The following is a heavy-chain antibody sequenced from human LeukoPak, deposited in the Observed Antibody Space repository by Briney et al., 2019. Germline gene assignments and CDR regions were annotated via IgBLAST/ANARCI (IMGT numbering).Heavy chain of an antibody. J-gene: IGHJ4*02. CDR2: INGDGSST. Sequence: GGSLRLSCAASGFTFSNYWMHWVRQVPGKGLVWVSRINGDGSSTKYADSVKGRLTISRDNAKSTLYLQINSPRAGDTALYYCARQEGWLQLDYWGQGTLVTVSS. CDR3: ARQEGWLQLDY. CDR1: GFTFSNYW. D-gene: IGHD5-24*01. V-gene: IGHV3-74*01.